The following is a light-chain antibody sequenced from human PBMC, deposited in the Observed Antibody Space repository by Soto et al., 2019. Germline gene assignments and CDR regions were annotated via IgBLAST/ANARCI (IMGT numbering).Light chain of an antibody. Sequence: EIVLTQSPGTLSLSPGERATLSCRASQSVSSSYLAWYQQKPGQAPRLLIYGASSRATGIPDRFSGSGSGTDFTLTISSLEPEDFAVYYCQQRSNWPHFFGPGTKVDIK. J-gene: IGKJ3*01. CDR2: GAS. CDR3: QQRSNWPHF. V-gene: IGKV3D-20*02. CDR1: QSVSSSY.